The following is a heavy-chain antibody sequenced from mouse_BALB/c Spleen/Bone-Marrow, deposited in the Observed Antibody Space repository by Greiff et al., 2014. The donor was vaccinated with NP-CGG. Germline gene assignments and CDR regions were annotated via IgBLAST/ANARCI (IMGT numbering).Heavy chain of an antibody. CDR3: AKGTVVAYYYAMDY. V-gene: IGHV1-7*01. CDR2: INPSTGYT. CDR1: GYTFTSYW. Sequence: QVQLQQPGAELAKPGASVKMSCKASGYTFTSYWMHWVKQRPGQGLEWIGYINPSTGYTEYNQKFKDKATLTADKSSSTAYMQLSSLTSEDSAVYYCAKGTVVAYYYAMDYWGQGTSVTVSS. J-gene: IGHJ4*01. D-gene: IGHD1-1*01.